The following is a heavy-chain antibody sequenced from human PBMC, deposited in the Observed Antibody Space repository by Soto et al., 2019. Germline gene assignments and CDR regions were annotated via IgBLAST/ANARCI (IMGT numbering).Heavy chain of an antibody. Sequence: KPSETLSLTCTVSGGSISSYYWSWIRQPAGKGLEWIGRIYTSGSTNYNPSLKSRVTMSVDTSKNQFSLKLSSVTAADTAVYYCASYSSSFPYYYGMDVWGQGTTVTVSS. D-gene: IGHD6-6*01. J-gene: IGHJ6*02. V-gene: IGHV4-4*07. CDR2: IYTSGST. CDR1: GGSISSYY. CDR3: ASYSSSFPYYYGMDV.